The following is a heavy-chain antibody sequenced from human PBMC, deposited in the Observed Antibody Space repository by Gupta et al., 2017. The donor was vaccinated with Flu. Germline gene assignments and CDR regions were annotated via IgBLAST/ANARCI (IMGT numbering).Heavy chain of an antibody. Sequence: EVKQVESGGGVVRPGGALRLSCATAGFTLDDYGMSWVSQAPGKGLEWVSGINWNGGSTGYADSVKGRFTISRDNAKNSLYLQMNSLRAVDTALYHCARRVAVAGTTFFDYWGQGTLVTVSS. J-gene: IGHJ4*02. CDR3: ARRVAVAGTTFFDY. D-gene: IGHD6-19*01. CDR1: GFTLDDYG. CDR2: INWNGGST. V-gene: IGHV3-20*01.